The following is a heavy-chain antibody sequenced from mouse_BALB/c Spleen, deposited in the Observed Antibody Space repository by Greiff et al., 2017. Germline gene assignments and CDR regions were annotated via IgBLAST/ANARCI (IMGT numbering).Heavy chain of an antibody. V-gene: IGHV1S81*02. CDR1: GYTFTSYW. CDR2: INPSNGRT. J-gene: IGHJ3*01. Sequence: QVQLQQPGAELVKPGASVKLSCKASGYTFTSYWMHWVKQRPGQGLEWIGEINPSNGRTNYNEKFKSKATLTVDKSSSTAYMQLSSLTSEDSAVYYCARRADYYRYSWFAYWGQGTLVTVSA. CDR3: ARRADYYRYSWFAY. D-gene: IGHD2-14*01.